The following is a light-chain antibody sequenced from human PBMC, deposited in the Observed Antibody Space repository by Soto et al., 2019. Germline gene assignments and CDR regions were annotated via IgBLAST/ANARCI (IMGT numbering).Light chain of an antibody. J-gene: IGLJ2*01. V-gene: IGLV1-44*01. CDR1: SSNIGSNT. Sequence: QSVLTQPLSAPGTPGQRVTISCSGSSSNIGSNTVTWYRQLPGTAPKLLIFRTNQRPSGVPDRFSGSKSGTSASLAISGLQSEDEADYHCATWDDGLNGLVFGGGTKLTVL. CDR3: ATWDDGLNGLV. CDR2: RTN.